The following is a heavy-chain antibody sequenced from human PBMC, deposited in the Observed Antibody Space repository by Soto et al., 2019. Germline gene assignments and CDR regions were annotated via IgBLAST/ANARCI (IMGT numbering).Heavy chain of an antibody. CDR1: GYDFTTYW. V-gene: IGHV5-51*01. D-gene: IGHD6-19*01. J-gene: IGHJ4*02. Sequence: GESLKISCECFGYDFTTYWIGWVRQMPGKGLEWMGIIYPGDSDTKYSSSFQGQVSISADKSISTAYLQWHSLKASDTAMYFCARRGSGWSFDYWGQGTLVTVPS. CDR3: ARRGSGWSFDY. CDR2: IYPGDSDT.